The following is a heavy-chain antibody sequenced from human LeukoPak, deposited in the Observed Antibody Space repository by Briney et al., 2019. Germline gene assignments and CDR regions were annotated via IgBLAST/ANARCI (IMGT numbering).Heavy chain of an antibody. CDR2: ISSSSSYI. CDR3: TRDAGSWTDFDY. D-gene: IGHD3/OR15-3a*01. CDR1: GVTFSSYS. J-gene: IGHJ4*02. Sequence: PGGSLRLSCAASGVTFSSYSMNWVRQAPGKGLEWVSSISSSSSYIYYADSVKGRFTISRDNSKNTVFLQMNSLRTEDTAVYYCTRDAGSWTDFDYWGQGSLVSVSA. V-gene: IGHV3-21*01.